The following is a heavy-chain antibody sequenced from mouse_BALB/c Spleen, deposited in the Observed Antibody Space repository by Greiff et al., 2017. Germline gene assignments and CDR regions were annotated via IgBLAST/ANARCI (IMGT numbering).Heavy chain of an antibody. J-gene: IGHJ4*01. CDR3: TKTMIMTYAMDY. CDR2: IYPGNSDT. V-gene: IGHV1-5*01. CDR1: GYTFTSYW. D-gene: IGHD2-4*01. Sequence: EVQLQQSGTVLARPGASVKMSCKASGYTFTSYWMHWVKQRPGQGLEWIGAIYPGNSDTSYNQKFKGKAKLTAVTSTSTAYMELSSLTNEDSAVYYCTKTMIMTYAMDYWGQGTSVTVSS.